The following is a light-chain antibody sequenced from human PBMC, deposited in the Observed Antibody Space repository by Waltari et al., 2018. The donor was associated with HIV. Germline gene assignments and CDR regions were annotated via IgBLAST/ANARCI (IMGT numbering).Light chain of an antibody. CDR1: DSNPGPHS. J-gene: IGLJ2*01. CDR2: KNN. Sequence: QTVLTHPPSASASPCPKITTTCSARDSNPGPHSPPWYHQFPGGAPRLLLYKNNQRSSGVPDRFSGSKSGTSASLTISGLRSEDEGIYFCGAWDDILRGVFGGGTKLTVL. CDR3: GAWDDILRGV. V-gene: IGLV1-47*01.